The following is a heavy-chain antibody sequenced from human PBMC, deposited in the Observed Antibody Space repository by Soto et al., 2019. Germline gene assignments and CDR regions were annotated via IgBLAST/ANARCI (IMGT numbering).Heavy chain of an antibody. J-gene: IGHJ6*04. CDR3: ARDLGPRWLQSLYYYGMDV. V-gene: IGHV4-30-4*01. CDR1: GGSISSGDYY. Sequence: SETLSLTCTVSGGSISSGDYYWSWIRQPPGKGLEWIGYIYYSGSTYYNPSLKSRVTISVDTSKNQFSLKLSSVTAADTAVYYCARDLGPRWLQSLYYYGMDVWGKGTKVNVSS. D-gene: IGHD5-12*01. CDR2: IYYSGST.